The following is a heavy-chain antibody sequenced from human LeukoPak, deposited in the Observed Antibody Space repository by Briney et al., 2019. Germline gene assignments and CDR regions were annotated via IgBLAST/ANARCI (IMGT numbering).Heavy chain of an antibody. CDR2: IYHSGRT. V-gene: IGHV4-38-2*02. Sequence: SETLSLTCTVSGYSISSGYYWGWIRQPPGKGLEWIGSIYHSGRTYYNPSLKSRVTISVDTSKNQFSLKLSSVTAADTAVYYCARYRLTAVTIIDYWGQGTLVTVSS. CDR3: ARYRLTAVTIIDY. D-gene: IGHD4-17*01. J-gene: IGHJ4*02. CDR1: GYSISSGYY.